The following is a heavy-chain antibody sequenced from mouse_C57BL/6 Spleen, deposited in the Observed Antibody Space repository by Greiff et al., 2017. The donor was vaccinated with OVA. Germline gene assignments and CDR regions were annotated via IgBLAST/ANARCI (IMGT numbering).Heavy chain of an antibody. Sequence: QVHVKQPGAELVKPGASVKMSCKASGYTFTSYWITWVKQRPGQGLEWIGDIYPGSGSTNYNEKYKSKATLTVDTSSSTAYMQLSSLTSEDSAVYYCARPPLGSSYHYFDYWGQGTTLTVSS. CDR2: IYPGSGST. D-gene: IGHD1-1*01. V-gene: IGHV1-55*01. CDR3: ARPPLGSSYHYFDY. CDR1: GYTFTSYW. J-gene: IGHJ2*01.